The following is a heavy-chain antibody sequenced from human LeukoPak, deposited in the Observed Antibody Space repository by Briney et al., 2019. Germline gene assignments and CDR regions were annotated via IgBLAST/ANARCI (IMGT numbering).Heavy chain of an antibody. Sequence: PGGSLRLSCAASGFTFSTYVMSWVRQAPRKGLEWVSAISGSGGSTYYADSVKGRFTISRDNSKNTLYMQMNSLRAEDTAVYYCAREAAMAPPFDYWGQGTLVTVSS. D-gene: IGHD5-18*01. J-gene: IGHJ4*02. CDR2: ISGSGGST. V-gene: IGHV3-23*01. CDR1: GFTFSTYV. CDR3: AREAAMAPPFDY.